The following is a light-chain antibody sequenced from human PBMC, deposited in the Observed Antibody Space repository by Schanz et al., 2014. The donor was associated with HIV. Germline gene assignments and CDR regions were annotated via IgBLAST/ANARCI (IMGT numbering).Light chain of an antibody. V-gene: IGKV1-39*01. CDR2: SAS. CDR3: QQSYSTYT. CDR1: QSVSWF. J-gene: IGKJ2*01. Sequence: DIQMTQSPSTLSASVGARVTITCRASQSVSWFLNWYQQKPGKAPKLLIYSASNLQSGVPSRFSGSGSGTDFTLTISSLQLEDSATYFCQQSYSTYTFGQGTKVEIK.